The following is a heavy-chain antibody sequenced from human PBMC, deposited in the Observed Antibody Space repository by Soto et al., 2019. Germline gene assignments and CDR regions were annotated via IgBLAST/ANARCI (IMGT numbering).Heavy chain of an antibody. CDR1: GYSFTSYW. J-gene: IGHJ4*02. V-gene: IGHV5-51*01. Sequence: PGESLKISCKGSGYSFTSYWIGWVRQMPGKGLEWMGIIYPGDSDTRYSPSFQGQVTISADKSISTAYLQMNSLRAEDTAVYYCARDRYGPHVADYWGQGTLVTVSS. CDR3: ARDRYGPHVADY. CDR2: IYPGDSDT. D-gene: IGHD4-17*01.